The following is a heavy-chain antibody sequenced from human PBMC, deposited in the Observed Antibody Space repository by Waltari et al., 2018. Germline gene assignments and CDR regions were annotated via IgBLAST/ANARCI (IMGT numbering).Heavy chain of an antibody. J-gene: IGHJ4*02. CDR1: GFTFSSSW. V-gene: IGHV3-74*01. Sequence: EVQLVESGGGLLQPGGSLRLSCAASGFTFSSSWIHWVRQPPGKGLVGVSRINPDGRTTNYADSVRGRFTISRDNAQNTVYLEMNSLRAEDTAVYFCTRGGNYYFDYWGRGTLVTVSS. D-gene: IGHD5-12*01. CDR2: INPDGRTT. CDR3: TRGGNYYFDY.